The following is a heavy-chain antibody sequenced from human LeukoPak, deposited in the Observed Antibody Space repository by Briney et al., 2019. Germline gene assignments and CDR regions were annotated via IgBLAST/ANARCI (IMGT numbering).Heavy chain of an antibody. D-gene: IGHD6-13*01. J-gene: IGHJ6*03. Sequence: GSLRLSCAASGFTFSSYGMSWVRQAPGKGLEWIGEIYHSGSTNYNPSLKSRVTISVDKSKNQFSLKLSSVTAADTAVYYCARGIAAAGTESMDVWGKGTTVTVSS. CDR2: IYHSGST. CDR3: ARGIAAAGTESMDV. V-gene: IGHV4-4*02. CDR1: GFTFSSYG.